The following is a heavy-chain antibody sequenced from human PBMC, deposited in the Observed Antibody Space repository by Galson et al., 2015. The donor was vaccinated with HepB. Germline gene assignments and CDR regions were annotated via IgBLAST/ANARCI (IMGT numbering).Heavy chain of an antibody. D-gene: IGHD4-17*01. CDR1: GFTFSSYW. J-gene: IGHJ2*01. CDR3: ARDGTTGRKDWYFDL. CDR2: TNSDGSST. V-gene: IGHV3-74*01. Sequence: SLRLSCAASGFTFSSYWMHWVRQAPGKGLVWVSRTNSDGSSTTYADSVKGRFTISRDNAKNTLYLQVNSLRAEDTAVYYCARDGTTGRKDWYFDLWGRGTLVSVSS.